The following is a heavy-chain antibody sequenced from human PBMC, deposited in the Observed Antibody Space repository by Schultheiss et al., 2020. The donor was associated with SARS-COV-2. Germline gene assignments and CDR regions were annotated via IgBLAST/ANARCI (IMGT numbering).Heavy chain of an antibody. CDR1: GYTFTSYG. CDR2: ISAYNGNT. D-gene: IGHD3-3*01. CDR3: AKDPEDDFWSGYSVLYYYYGMDV. J-gene: IGHJ6*02. Sequence: ASVKVSCKASGYTFTSYGISWVRQAPGQGLEWMGWISAYNGNTNYAQKLQGRVTMTTDTSTSTAYMELSRLRSDDTAVYYCAKDPEDDFWSGYSVLYYYYGMDVWGQGTTVTVSS. V-gene: IGHV1-18*01.